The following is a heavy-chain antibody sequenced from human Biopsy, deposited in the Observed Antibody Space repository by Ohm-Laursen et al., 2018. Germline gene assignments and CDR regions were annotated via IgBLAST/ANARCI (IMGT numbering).Heavy chain of an antibody. CDR3: ARDGAAGYGLDV. CDR2: IWYDGSRQ. Sequence: SLRLSCAASGFTFSSYGMHWVRQAPGKGLEWVAVIWYDGSRQYYADSVKGRFTISRDNSKSTLYLQMNSLRAEDTAVYYGARDGAAGYGLDVWGQGTTVTVSS. CDR1: GFTFSSYG. D-gene: IGHD6-25*01. V-gene: IGHV3-33*01. J-gene: IGHJ6*02.